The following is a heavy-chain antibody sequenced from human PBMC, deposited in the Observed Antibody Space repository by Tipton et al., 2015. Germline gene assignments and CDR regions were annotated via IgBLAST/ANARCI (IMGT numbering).Heavy chain of an antibody. CDR2: ITSNGYTA. J-gene: IGHJ4*02. CDR3: VKDGYYYDKRGFSPLDY. Sequence: SLRLSCSASGFTFSSYAMNWVRQAPGKGLEYFSAITSNGYTAHYADSVKGRFTLSRDNSKNTLNLQMSSLRPEDTAVYYCVKDGYYYDKRGFSPLDYWGQGTLVTVSS. CDR1: GFTFSSYA. D-gene: IGHD3-22*01. V-gene: IGHV3-64D*08.